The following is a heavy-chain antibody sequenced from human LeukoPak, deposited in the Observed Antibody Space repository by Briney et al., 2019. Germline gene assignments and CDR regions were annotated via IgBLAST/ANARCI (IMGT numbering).Heavy chain of an antibody. CDR3: AGSFSGAIDY. CDR2: TDFRSKWYN. J-gene: IGHJ4*02. V-gene: IGHV6-1*01. D-gene: IGHD3-10*01. Sequence: SQTLSLTCAISGDSVSSNSAAWNWLRQSPSRGLEWLGRTDFRSKWYNEYAASVKSRITTNPDTSKNQFSPQLNSVTSEDTAVYYCAGSFSGAIDYWGQGTLVTVSS. CDR1: GDSVSSNSAA.